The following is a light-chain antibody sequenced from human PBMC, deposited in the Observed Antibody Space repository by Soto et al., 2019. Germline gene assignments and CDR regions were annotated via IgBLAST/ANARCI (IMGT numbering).Light chain of an antibody. Sequence: QSVLTQPASVSGSPGQSITISCTGTSSDVGRYNRVSWYQQPPGTAPKLLIYEVRNRPSGVPDRFSGSRSANTASLTISGLQAEDEADYYCSLFTTNSTFVFGAGTKVTVL. CDR1: SSDVGRYNR. V-gene: IGLV2-18*01. CDR3: SLFTTNSTFV. J-gene: IGLJ1*01. CDR2: EVR.